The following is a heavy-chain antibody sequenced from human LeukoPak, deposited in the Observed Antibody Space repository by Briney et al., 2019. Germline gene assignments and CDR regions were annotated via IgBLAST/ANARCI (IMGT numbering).Heavy chain of an antibody. J-gene: IGHJ4*02. CDR1: GGSFSGYY. V-gene: IGHV4-34*01. D-gene: IGHD6-19*01. CDR3: ARIREHSSGWYQIYYFDY. CDR2: INHSGST. Sequence: SETLSLTCAVYGGSFSGYYWSWIRQPPGKGLEWIGEINHSGSTNYNPSLKSRVTISVDTSKNQFSLKLSSVTAADTAVYYCARIREHSSGWYQIYYFDYWGQGTLVTVSS.